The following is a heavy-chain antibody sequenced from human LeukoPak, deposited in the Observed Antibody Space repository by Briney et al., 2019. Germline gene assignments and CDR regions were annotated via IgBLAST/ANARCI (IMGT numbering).Heavy chain of an antibody. D-gene: IGHD2-15*01. Sequence: PSETLSLTCAVYGGSFSGYYWSWIRQPPGKGLEWIGEINHSGSTNYNPSLKSRVTISVDTSKNQFSLKLSSVTAADTAVYYCARGKGYCSGGSCYPGSPFDYWGQGTLVTVSS. CDR3: ARGKGYCSGGSCYPGSPFDY. CDR1: GGSFSGYY. V-gene: IGHV4-34*01. J-gene: IGHJ4*02. CDR2: INHSGST.